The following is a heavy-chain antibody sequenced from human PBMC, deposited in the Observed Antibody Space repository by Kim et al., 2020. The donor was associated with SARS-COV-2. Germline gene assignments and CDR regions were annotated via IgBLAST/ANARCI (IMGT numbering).Heavy chain of an antibody. Sequence: SETLSLTCAVYGGSFSGYYWSWVRQPPGKGLEWIGEINHSGTTNYNPSLKSRVTISVDTSKNQFSLKLSSVTAADTAVYYCARESTVPDWYFDIWGRGTLVTVSS. J-gene: IGHJ2*01. D-gene: IGHD3-10*01. CDR3: ARESTVPDWYFDI. CDR1: GGSFSGYY. CDR2: INHSGTT. V-gene: IGHV4-34*01.